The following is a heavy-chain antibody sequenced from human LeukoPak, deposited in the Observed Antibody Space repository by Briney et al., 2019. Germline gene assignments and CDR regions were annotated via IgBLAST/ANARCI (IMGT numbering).Heavy chain of an antibody. D-gene: IGHD3-16*01. Sequence: SQTLSLTCTVSGGSISSGGYYWSWIRQPPGKGLEWIGYIYHSGSTYYNPSLKSRVTISVDRSKNQFSLKLSSVTAADTAVYYCARVNDLRYYFDYWGRGTLVTVSS. J-gene: IGHJ4*02. V-gene: IGHV4-30-2*01. CDR2: IYHSGST. CDR3: ARVNDLRYYFDY. CDR1: GGSISSGGYY.